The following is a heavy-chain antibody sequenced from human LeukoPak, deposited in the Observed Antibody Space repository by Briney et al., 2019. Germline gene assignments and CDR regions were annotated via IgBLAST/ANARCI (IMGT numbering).Heavy chain of an antibody. CDR1: GYSFANYG. Sequence: SVKVSCKTFGYSFANYGISWVRQAPGQGLEWMGGIIPIFGTANYAQKFQGRVTITTDESTSTAYMELSSLRSEDTAVYYCAREHCTNGVCYMGYWGQGTLVTVSS. CDR3: AREHCTNGVCYMGY. D-gene: IGHD2-8*01. CDR2: IIPIFGTA. J-gene: IGHJ4*02. V-gene: IGHV1-69*05.